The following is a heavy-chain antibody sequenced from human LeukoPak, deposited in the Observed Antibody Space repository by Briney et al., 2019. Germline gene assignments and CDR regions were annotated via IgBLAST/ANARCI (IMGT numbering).Heavy chain of an antibody. J-gene: IGHJ4*02. CDR2: ISGSGGNT. CDR3: AKETFYYGSGSFMGY. CDR1: GFTFSSYA. D-gene: IGHD3-10*01. V-gene: IGHV3-23*01. Sequence: GGSLRLSCAASGFTFSSYAMSWVRQAPGKGLEWVSGISGSGGNTYYADSVKGRFTVSRDNSKNTLYLQMNSLRAEDTAVYYCAKETFYYGSGSFMGYWGQGTLVTVPS.